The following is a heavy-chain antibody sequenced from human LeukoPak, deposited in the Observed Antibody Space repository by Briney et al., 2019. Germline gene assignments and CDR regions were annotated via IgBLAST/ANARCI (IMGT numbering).Heavy chain of an antibody. D-gene: IGHD2-2*01. CDR2: IYYSGST. J-gene: IGHJ2*01. V-gene: IGHV4-59*01. CDR3: ARVIREYCSSTSCYAGEGYWYFDL. CDR1: VGSISSYY. Sequence: PSETLSLTCTVSVGSISSYYWSWIRQPPGKGLEWIGYIYYSGSTNYNPSLKSRVTISVDTSKNQFSLKLSSVTAADTAVYYCARVIREYCSSTSCYAGEGYWYFDLWGRGTLVTVSS.